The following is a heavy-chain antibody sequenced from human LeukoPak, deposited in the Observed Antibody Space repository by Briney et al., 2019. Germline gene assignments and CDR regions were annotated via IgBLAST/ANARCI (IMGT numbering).Heavy chain of an antibody. V-gene: IGHV3-23*01. Sequence: GGSLRLSCAASGFTFSSYAMSWVRQAPGKGLEWVSAISGSGGSTYYADSVKGRFTISRDDSKNTLYLQMNSLRAEDTAVYYCAKPYDSSGYYYIDYWGQGTLVTVSS. D-gene: IGHD3-22*01. CDR2: ISGSGGST. CDR1: GFTFSSYA. J-gene: IGHJ4*02. CDR3: AKPYDSSGYYYIDY.